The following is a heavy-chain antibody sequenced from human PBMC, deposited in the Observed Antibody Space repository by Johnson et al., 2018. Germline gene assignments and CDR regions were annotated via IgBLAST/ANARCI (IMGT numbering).Heavy chain of an antibody. D-gene: IGHD4-17*01. CDR1: GFTFSSYG. CDR3: AKGMTTVTTAYFQH. V-gene: IGHV3-30*18. CDR2: ISYDGSNK. J-gene: IGHJ1*01. Sequence: QVQLQESGGGVVQPGRSLRLSCAASGFTFSSYGMHWVRQAPGKGLEWVAVISYDGSNKYYADSVKGRFTISRDNSKNTLYLQMNSLRAEDTAVDYCAKGMTTVTTAYFQHWGQGTLVTVSS.